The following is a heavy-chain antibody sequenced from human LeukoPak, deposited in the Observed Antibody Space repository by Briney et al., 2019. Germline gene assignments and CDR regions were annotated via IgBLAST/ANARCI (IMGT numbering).Heavy chain of an antibody. CDR3: ARDLDWLLSDGGIWFDP. CDR1: GGSISSYY. Sequence: SETLSLTCTVSGGSISSYYWSWIRQPAGKGLEWIGRIYTSGSTNYNPSLKSRVTMSVDTSKNQFSLKLSSVTAADTAVYYCARDLDWLLSDGGIWFDPWGQGTLVTVPS. V-gene: IGHV4-4*07. D-gene: IGHD3-9*01. J-gene: IGHJ5*02. CDR2: IYTSGST.